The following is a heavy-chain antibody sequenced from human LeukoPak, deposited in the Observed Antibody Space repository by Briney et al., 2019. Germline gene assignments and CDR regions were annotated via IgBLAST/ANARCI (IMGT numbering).Heavy chain of an antibody. J-gene: IGHJ4*02. CDR2: ITGSGGGT. V-gene: IGHV3-23*01. CDR1: GFTFNNYA. Sequence: PGGSLRLSCAASGFTFNNYAMSWVRQAPGKGLEWVSAITGSGGGTYYADSVKGRFTISRDNSKNTLYLQMNSLRAEDTAVYYCAKWGDYDVLTGYYDPDYWGQGTLVTVSS. CDR3: AKWGDYDVLTGYYDPDY. D-gene: IGHD3-9*01.